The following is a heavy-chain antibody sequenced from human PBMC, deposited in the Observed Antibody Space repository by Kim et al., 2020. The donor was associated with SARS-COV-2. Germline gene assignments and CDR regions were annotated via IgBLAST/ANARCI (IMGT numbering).Heavy chain of an antibody. CDR1: GFTFSSYA. CDR2: ISGSGGST. J-gene: IGHJ6*02. CDR3: AKDSAPGYCSGGSCSDGMDV. D-gene: IGHD2-15*01. V-gene: IGHV3-23*01. Sequence: GGSLRLSCAASGFTFSSYAMSWVRQAPGKGLEWVSAISGSGGSTYYADSVKGRFTISRDNSKNTLYLQMNSLRAEDTAVYYCAKDSAPGYCSGGSCSDGMDVWGQGTTVTVSS.